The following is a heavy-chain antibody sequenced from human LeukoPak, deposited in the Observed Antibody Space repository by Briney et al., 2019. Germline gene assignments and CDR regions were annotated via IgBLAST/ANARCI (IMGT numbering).Heavy chain of an antibody. CDR1: GFTFSSYA. V-gene: IGHV3-23*01. CDR3: AKSKVQQRLVRRAAAGY. Sequence: GGSLRLSCAASGFTFSSYAMSWVRQAPGKGLEWVSAISGSGGSTYYADSVKGRFTISRDNSKNTLYLQMNSLRAEDTAVYYCAKSKVQQRLVRRAAAGYWGQGTLVTVSS. J-gene: IGHJ4*02. D-gene: IGHD6-13*01. CDR2: ISGSGGST.